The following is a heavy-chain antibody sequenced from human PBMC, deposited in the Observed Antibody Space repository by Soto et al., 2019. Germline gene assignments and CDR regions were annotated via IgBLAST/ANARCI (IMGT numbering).Heavy chain of an antibody. CDR2: ISYSGAT. CDR1: EASISGYH. J-gene: IGHJ6*02. CDR3: ARHVPYCSDTSHCAYGMDV. Sequence: SEPLSLTCTVAEASISGYHWSCIRQFPGKGLECLGYISYSGATNYNPSLKSRVTISVDTSKNQFSLKLSSVTAADTAVYYCARHVPYCSDTSHCAYGMDVWGQGTTVTVSS. V-gene: IGHV4-59*08. D-gene: IGHD2-2*01.